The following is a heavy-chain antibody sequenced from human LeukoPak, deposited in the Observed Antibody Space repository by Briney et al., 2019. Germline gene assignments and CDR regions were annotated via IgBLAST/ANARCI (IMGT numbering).Heavy chain of an antibody. CDR3: ARQPALSYCKSGTCWFDS. D-gene: IGHD3-10*01. Sequence: SETLSLTCTVSGGSMSSYYWSWIRQPPGKGLEWIGYIYYSGSTKYNPSLKSRVTISVDTSKNQFSLRLSSVTAADTAVYYCARQPALSYCKSGTCWFDSWGQGTLVTVSS. J-gene: IGHJ5*01. CDR2: IYYSGST. CDR1: GGSMSSYY. V-gene: IGHV4-59*08.